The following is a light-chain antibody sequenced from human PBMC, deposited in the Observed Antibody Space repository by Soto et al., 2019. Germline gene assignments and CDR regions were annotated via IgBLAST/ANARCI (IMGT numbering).Light chain of an antibody. CDR2: AAS. CDR3: QQLISSPFT. J-gene: IGKJ3*01. V-gene: IGKV1-9*01. CDR1: QGISSY. Sequence: DIQLTQSPSFLSTSVGDRVTITCRASQGISSYLAWYQQKPGKAPKLLIYAASTLQSGVPSRFSGSGSGTEFTLTISSLQPEDFATYYCQQLISSPFTFGPGTKVDIK.